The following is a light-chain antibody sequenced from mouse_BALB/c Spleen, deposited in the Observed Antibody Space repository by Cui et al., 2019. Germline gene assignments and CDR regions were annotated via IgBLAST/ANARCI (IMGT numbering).Light chain of an antibody. Sequence: QIALTQSSATMSASLGEEITLTCSASSSVSYMHWYQQKSGTSPKLLIYSTSNLASGVPSRFSGSGSGTFYSLTISSVEAEDAADYYCHQWSSYPWTFGGGTKLEIK. V-gene: IGKV4-80*01. J-gene: IGKJ1*01. CDR1: SSVSY. CDR2: STS. CDR3: HQWSSYPWT.